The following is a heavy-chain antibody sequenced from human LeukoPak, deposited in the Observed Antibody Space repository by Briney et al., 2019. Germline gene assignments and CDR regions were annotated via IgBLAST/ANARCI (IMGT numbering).Heavy chain of an antibody. J-gene: IGHJ4*02. CDR3: AKTPDVVIEVVGTTFDS. CDR1: GFLFSNYA. D-gene: IGHD1-1*01. Sequence: GGSLRLSCAASGFLFSNYAMRWVRQSQGKGLEWVSTISASGAGTYYPESVKGRFTISRDNSKNTLYLQMNSLRVEDTAVYFCAKTPDVVIEVVGTTFDSWGQGTLVTVS. V-gene: IGHV3-23*01. CDR2: ISASGAGT.